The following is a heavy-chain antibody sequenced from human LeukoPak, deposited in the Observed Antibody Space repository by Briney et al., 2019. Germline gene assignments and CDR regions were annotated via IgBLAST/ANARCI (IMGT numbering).Heavy chain of an antibody. CDR3: ARLRAGYSSWAFDI. CDR2: IYYSGST. J-gene: IGHJ3*02. D-gene: IGHD5-18*01. V-gene: IGHV4-59*01. Sequence: SETLSLTCTVSGGSISSYYWSWIRQPPGKGLEWIGYIYYSGSTNYNPSLKSRVTISVDTSKNQFSLKLSSVTAADTAVYYCARLRAGYSSWAFDIWGQGTMVTVSS. CDR1: GGSISSYY.